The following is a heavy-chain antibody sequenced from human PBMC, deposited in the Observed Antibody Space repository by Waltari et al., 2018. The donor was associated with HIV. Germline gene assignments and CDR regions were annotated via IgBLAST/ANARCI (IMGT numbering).Heavy chain of an antibody. D-gene: IGHD2-8*01. CDR2: IYYSGDS. J-gene: IGHJ4*02. CDR1: GGSVTSGTYY. CDR3: ARLDMVKTLIDY. Sequence: QLQLQESGPGLVKPSETLSVTCTVSGGSVTSGTYYWGWVRQPPGQGLEGIGSIYYSGDSYYNPSVKSRVTMAVDTSKNQFSLRLNSVTAADTALYYCARLDMVKTLIDYWGQGTLVTVSS. V-gene: IGHV4-39*01.